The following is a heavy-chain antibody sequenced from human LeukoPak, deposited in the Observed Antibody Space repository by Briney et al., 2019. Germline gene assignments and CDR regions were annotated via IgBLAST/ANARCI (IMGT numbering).Heavy chain of an antibody. CDR1: GFTFSIYN. Sequence: GGSLRLSCVAPGFTFSIYNINWVRQAPGKGLEWVSSISGSSDYIYYADSVNGRFSISRDNAKNSVYLQMNSLRAEDTAVYYCARHPSGYRFGSSHYLDYWGLGTLVTVSS. CDR2: ISGSSDYI. V-gene: IGHV3-21*01. J-gene: IGHJ4*02. D-gene: IGHD5-12*01. CDR3: ARHPSGYRFGSSHYLDY.